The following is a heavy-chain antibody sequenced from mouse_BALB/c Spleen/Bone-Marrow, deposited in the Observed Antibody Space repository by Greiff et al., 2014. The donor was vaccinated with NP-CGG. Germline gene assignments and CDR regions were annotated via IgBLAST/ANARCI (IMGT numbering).Heavy chain of an antibody. CDR3: ARRYANPYYAMDY. V-gene: IGHV1S137*01. CDR2: ISTYYGDA. Sequence: QVQLQQSGAELVRPGVSVKISCKGSGYTFTDYAMHWVKQSHAKSLEWIGVISTYYGDARYNQNFKGKATMTVDRSSSTAYMKLARLTSEDSAIYYCARRYANPYYAMDYWGQGTSVTVSS. CDR1: GYTFTDYA. J-gene: IGHJ4*01. D-gene: IGHD2-10*02.